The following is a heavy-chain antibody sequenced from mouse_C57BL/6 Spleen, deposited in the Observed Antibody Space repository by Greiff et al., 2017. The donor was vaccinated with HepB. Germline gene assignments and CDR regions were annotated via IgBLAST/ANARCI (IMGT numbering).Heavy chain of an antibody. CDR3: ARSNWDGFDY. V-gene: IGHV7-3*01. CDR2: IRNKANGYTT. CDR1: GFTFTDYY. D-gene: IGHD4-1*01. J-gene: IGHJ2*01. Sequence: EVQLVESGGGLVQPGGSLSLSCAASGFTFTDYYMSWVRQPPGKALEWLGFIRNKANGYTTEYSASVKGRFTISRDNSQSILYLQMNALRAEDSATYYCARSNWDGFDYWGQGTTLTVSS.